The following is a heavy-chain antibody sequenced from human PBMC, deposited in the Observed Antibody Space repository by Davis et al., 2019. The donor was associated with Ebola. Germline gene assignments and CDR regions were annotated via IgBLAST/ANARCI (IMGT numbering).Heavy chain of an antibody. CDR2: IYQTTST. D-gene: IGHD3-9*01. CDR3: SSLYYDLLTGFPN. V-gene: IGHV4-39*01. J-gene: IGHJ4*02. Sequence: SETLSLTCTVSGGSISSSGYYWGWIRQPPGKALEWIGTIYQTTSTYYNPSLNSRVTISVDTSKNQFSLKLRSVTAADTAVYYCSSLYYDLLTGFPNWGQGTLVTVSS. CDR1: GGSISSSGYY.